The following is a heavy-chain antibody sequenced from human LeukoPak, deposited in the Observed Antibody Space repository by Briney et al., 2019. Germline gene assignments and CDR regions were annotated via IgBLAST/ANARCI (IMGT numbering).Heavy chain of an antibody. CDR2: ISAYNGNT. J-gene: IGHJ4*02. D-gene: IGHD6-13*01. CDR3: ARGLNIAAAGTD. Sequence: ASVKVSCQDSGYTLTNYGISWVRQAPGQGLEWMGWISAYNGNTNYAQKLQGRVTMTTDTSTSTAYMELRSLRSDDTAVYYCARGLNIAAAGTDWGQGTLVTVSS. V-gene: IGHV1-18*01. CDR1: GYTLTNYG.